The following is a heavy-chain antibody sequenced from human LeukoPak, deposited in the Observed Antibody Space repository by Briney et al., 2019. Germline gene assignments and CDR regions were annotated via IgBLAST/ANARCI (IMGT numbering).Heavy chain of an antibody. CDR1: GGSFNNYA. J-gene: IGHJ2*01. Sequence: ASVKVSCKASGGSFNNYAISWVRQAPGQGLEWMGRIIPIFGIANSAQKFQGRVTITADKSTNTAYKELSSLRSEDTAVYYCARDLEMATTLYWYFDLWGRGTLVTVSS. D-gene: IGHD5-24*01. CDR3: ARDLEMATTLYWYFDL. CDR2: IIPIFGIA. V-gene: IGHV1-69*04.